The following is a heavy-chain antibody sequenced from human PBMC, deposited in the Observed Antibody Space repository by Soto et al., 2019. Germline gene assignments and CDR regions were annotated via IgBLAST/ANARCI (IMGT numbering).Heavy chain of an antibody. D-gene: IGHD5-18*01. CDR2: ISAYNGNT. V-gene: IGHV1-18*01. Sequence: GASVKVSCKASGFTFTSSAVQWVRQAPGQGLEWMGWISAYNGNTNYAQKLQGRVTMTTDTSTSTAYMELRSLRSDDTAVYYCARSGLQGYSYVSNWFDPWGQGTLVTVSS. J-gene: IGHJ5*02. CDR3: ARSGLQGYSYVSNWFDP. CDR1: GFTFTSSA.